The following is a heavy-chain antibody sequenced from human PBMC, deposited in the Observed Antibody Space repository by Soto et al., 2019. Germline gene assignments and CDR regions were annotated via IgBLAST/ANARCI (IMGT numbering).Heavy chain of an antibody. J-gene: IGHJ1*01. CDR3: AVETVGGSPGDC. V-gene: IGHV4-4*07. Sequence: SETLSLTCTVSVGSISDYSSSHYWSWIRQPAGKGLEWVGRVSTSGHPTYSPSLKSRVTMSLDTSKNQFSLTVNSVTAADTAMYYCAVETVGGSPGDCWGQGTLVTVSS. CDR1: VGSISDYSSSHY. CDR2: VSTSGHP. D-gene: IGHD1-26*01.